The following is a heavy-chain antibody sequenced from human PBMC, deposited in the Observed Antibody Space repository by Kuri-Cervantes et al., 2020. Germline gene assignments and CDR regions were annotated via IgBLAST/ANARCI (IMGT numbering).Heavy chain of an antibody. CDR1: GGSISSYY. D-gene: IGHD6-13*01. V-gene: IGHV4-59*01. CDR2: IYYSGST. Sequence: SETLSFTCTVSGGSISSYYWSWIRQPPGKGLEWIGYIYYSGSTNYNPSLKSRVTISVDTSKNQFSLKLSSVTAADTAVYYCAREMDIAAAGSYGMDVWGQGTTVTVSS. J-gene: IGHJ6*02. CDR3: AREMDIAAAGSYGMDV.